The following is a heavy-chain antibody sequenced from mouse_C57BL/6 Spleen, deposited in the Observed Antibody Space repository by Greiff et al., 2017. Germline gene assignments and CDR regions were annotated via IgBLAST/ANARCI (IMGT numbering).Heavy chain of an antibody. D-gene: IGHD2-4*01. V-gene: IGHV1-64*01. CDR2: IHPNSGST. J-gene: IGHJ3*01. CDR3: ARRNYDDDGAWFAY. CDR1: GYTFTSYW. Sequence: VQLQQPGAELVKPGASVKLSCKASGYTFTSYWMHWVKQRPGQGLEWIGMIHPNSGSTNYNEKFKSKATLTVDKSSSTAYMQLSSLTSEDSAVYYCARRNYDDDGAWFAYWGQGTLVTVSA.